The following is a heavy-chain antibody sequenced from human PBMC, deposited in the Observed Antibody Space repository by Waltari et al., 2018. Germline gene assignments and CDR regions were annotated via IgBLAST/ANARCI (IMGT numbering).Heavy chain of an antibody. D-gene: IGHD2-15*01. CDR2: GSAYNSNT. Sequence: QVQLVQSGAEVKKPGASVKVSCKASGYTFTSYGISWVRQAPGQGLEWMGWGSAYNSNTNYAQKLQGRVTMTTDTSTSTAYMELRSLRSDDTAVYYCARDWNRSGGSAYWGRVDYWGQGTLVTVSS. J-gene: IGHJ4*02. V-gene: IGHV1-18*01. CDR3: ARDWNRSGGSAYWGRVDY. CDR1: GYTFTSYG.